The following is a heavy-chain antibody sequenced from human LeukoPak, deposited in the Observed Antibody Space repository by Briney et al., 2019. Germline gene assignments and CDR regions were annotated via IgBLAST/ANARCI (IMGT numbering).Heavy chain of an antibody. D-gene: IGHD3-10*01. Sequence: GGSLRLSCTASGFTFSDYTMTWVRQAPGKGLEWVSAISGSSGSTYYADSVKGRFTISRDNSKNTLNLQLNSLRAEDTAVYYCAKGYYSKFEYPEDTHDWGHGTLVTVSS. CDR1: GFTFSDYT. V-gene: IGHV3-23*01. CDR2: ISGSSGST. J-gene: IGHJ4*01. CDR3: AKGYYSKFEYPEDTHD.